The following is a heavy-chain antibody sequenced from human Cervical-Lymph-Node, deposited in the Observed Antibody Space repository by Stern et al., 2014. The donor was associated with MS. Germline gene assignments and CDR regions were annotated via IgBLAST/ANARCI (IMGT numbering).Heavy chain of an antibody. CDR1: GYTFTDYF. CDR2: TNPKTGGT. CDR3: VRGCSSTTCSSPFDP. V-gene: IGHV1-2*06. D-gene: IGHD2-2*01. Sequence: VQLEESGAEVKKPGASVKVSCKASGYTFTDYFMHWVRQTPGQGLEWMGRTNPKTGGTKYAQKFQGRVTMTRDTSINTDYMELSSLTSDDTAVYYCVRGCSSTTCSSPFDPWGQGTLVTVSS. J-gene: IGHJ5*02.